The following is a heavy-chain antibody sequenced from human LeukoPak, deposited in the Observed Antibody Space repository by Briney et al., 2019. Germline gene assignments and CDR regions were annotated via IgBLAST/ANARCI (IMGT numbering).Heavy chain of an antibody. J-gene: IGHJ4*02. CDR2: IYYSGST. CDR1: GGSISSYY. V-gene: IGHV4-59*01. CDR3: ARGITMVPGAH. Sequence: ASQTLSLTRTVSGGSISSYYWSWIRQPPGKGLEWIGYIYYSGSTNYNPSLKSRVTISVDTSKNQFSLKLSSVTAADTAVYYCARGITMVPGAHWGQGTLVTVSS. D-gene: IGHD3-10*01.